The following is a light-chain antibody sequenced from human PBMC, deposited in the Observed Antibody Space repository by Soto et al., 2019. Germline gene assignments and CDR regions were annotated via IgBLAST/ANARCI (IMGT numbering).Light chain of an antibody. Sequence: IVLTQSPDTLSMSPGDRAALSCRASQSVSTYLAWYQQKPGQAPGLLIYDASKRATGIPARFSGSGSGTDFILTINGLDPEDFAVYYCQQRSNLPWTFGQGTKVDI. V-gene: IGKV3-11*01. CDR1: QSVSTY. CDR2: DAS. CDR3: QQRSNLPWT. J-gene: IGKJ1*01.